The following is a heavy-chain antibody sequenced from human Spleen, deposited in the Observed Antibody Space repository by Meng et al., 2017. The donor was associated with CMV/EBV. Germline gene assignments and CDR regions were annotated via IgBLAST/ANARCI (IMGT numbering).Heavy chain of an antibody. CDR2: IKQDGSEK. Sequence: GRSLRLSCAASGFTFSSYWMSWVRQAPGKGLEWVANIKQDGSEKYYVDSVKGRFTISRDSAKNSLYLQMNSLRAEDTAVYYCAREPPMNYYYYYGMDVWGQGTTVTVSS. D-gene: IGHD3-22*01. J-gene: IGHJ6*02. CDR3: AREPPMNYYYYYGMDV. CDR1: GFTFSSYW. V-gene: IGHV3-7*01.